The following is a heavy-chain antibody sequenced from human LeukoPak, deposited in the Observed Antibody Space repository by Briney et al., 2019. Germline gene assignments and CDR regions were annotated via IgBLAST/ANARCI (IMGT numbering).Heavy chain of an antibody. Sequence: SETLSLTCTVSGGSISSYYWSWIRQPPGKGLEWIGYIYYSGSTNYNPSLKSRVTISVDTSKNQFSLKLSSVTAADTAVYYCARVGSIFGVVTHFDYWGQGTLVTVSS. CDR2: IYYSGST. J-gene: IGHJ4*02. D-gene: IGHD3-3*01. CDR1: GGSISSYY. V-gene: IGHV4-59*01. CDR3: ARVGSIFGVVTHFDY.